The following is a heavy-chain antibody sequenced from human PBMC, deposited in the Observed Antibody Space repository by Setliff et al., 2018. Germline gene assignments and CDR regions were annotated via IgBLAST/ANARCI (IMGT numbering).Heavy chain of an antibody. V-gene: IGHV4-34*01. J-gene: IGHJ4*02. CDR3: ARVVPAAMYFDY. Sequence: LSLTCAVYGGSFSGYYWSWIRQPPGKGLEWIGEINHSGSTNYNPSLKSRVTISVDTSKNQFSLKLSSVTAADTAVYYCARVVPAAMYFDYWGQGTRVTV. CDR1: GGSFSGYY. D-gene: IGHD2-2*01. CDR2: INHSGST.